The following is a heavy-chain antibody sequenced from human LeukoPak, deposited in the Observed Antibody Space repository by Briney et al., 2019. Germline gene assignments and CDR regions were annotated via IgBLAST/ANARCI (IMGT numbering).Heavy chain of an antibody. CDR1: GFTFSGFW. Sequence: PGGSLRLSCAASGFTFSGFWVTWVRQAPGKGLEWVANINRDGSAKTYVDSVKGRFIISRDNAKNSVYLRMSSLRAEDTAVYYCATAPAAADSFWGQGTLVAVSS. CDR3: ATAPAAADSF. J-gene: IGHJ4*02. CDR2: INRDGSAK. D-gene: IGHD6-13*01. V-gene: IGHV3-7*01.